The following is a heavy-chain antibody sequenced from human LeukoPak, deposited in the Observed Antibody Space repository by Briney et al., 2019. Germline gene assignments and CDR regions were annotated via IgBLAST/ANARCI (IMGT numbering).Heavy chain of an antibody. CDR3: ARRGRTKYCSSTSCYEANFDY. D-gene: IGHD2-2*01. J-gene: IGHJ4*02. CDR2: IYYSGST. V-gene: IGHV4-39*01. Sequence: SETLSLTCTVSGGSISSSSYYWGWIRQPPGKGLEWIGSIYYSGSTYYNPSLKSRVTISVDTSKNQFSLKLSSVTAADTAVYYCARRGRTKYCSSTSCYEANFDYWGQGTLVTVSS. CDR1: GGSISSSSYY.